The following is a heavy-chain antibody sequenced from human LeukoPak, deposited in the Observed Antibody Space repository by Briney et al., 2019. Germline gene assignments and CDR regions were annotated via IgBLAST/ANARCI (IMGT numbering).Heavy chain of an antibody. CDR1: GFTFSSYW. CDR2: INSDGSST. V-gene: IGHV3-74*01. D-gene: IGHD3-22*01. J-gene: IGHJ4*02. Sequence: PGGSLRLSCAASGFTFSSYWMHWVRQAPGKGLVWVSRINSDGSSTSYADSVRGRFSISRDNAKNTLYLQMNSLRAEDTAVYYCARGYYYDTSGYGSIFDYWGQGTLVTVSS. CDR3: ARGYYYDTSGYGSIFDY.